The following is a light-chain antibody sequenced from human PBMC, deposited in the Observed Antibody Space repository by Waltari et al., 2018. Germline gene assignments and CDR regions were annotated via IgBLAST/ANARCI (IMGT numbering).Light chain of an antibody. J-gene: IGKJ1*01. V-gene: IGKV4-1*01. CDR1: QSLFYSSNNKNY. CDR3: QEYYNSRRA. CDR2: WGS. Sequence: DIVLTQSPDSLAVSLGERATINCKSSQSLFYSSNNKNYLAWFQQKVGQPPKVLIYWGSTRESGVPDRFSGSGSGTDFTLTISSVQAEDVAVYYCQEYYNSRRAFGQVTKVEIK.